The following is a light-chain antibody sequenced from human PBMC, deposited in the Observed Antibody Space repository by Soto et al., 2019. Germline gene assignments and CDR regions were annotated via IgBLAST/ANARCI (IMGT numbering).Light chain of an antibody. CDR1: SSDVGGYDY. Sequence: LAQPASVSGSPGQSITISCTGTSSDVGGYDYVSWYQLHPGKAPKLMVFEVNNRPSGVSYRFSGSKSGNTASLTISGLQAEDEADYFCSSYSISTAYLFGTGTRSPS. CDR3: SSYSISTAYL. V-gene: IGLV2-14*01. CDR2: EVN. J-gene: IGLJ1*01.